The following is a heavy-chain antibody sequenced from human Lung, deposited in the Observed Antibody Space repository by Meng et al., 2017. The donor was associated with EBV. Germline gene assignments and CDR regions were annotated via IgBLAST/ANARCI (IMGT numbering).Heavy chain of an antibody. D-gene: IGHD6-19*01. CDR3: ARPSIAVAGWDY. V-gene: IGHV4-30-4*01. CDR1: GGSISSGDYY. J-gene: IGHJ2*01. CDR2: IYYSGST. Sequence: QGPLQELGPGRVKPSQTLSLTCTVSGGSISSGDYYWSWIRQPPGKGLEWIGYIYYSGSTYYNPSLKSRVTISVDTSKNQFSLKLSSVTAADTAVYYCARPSIAVAGWDYWGRGTLVTVSS.